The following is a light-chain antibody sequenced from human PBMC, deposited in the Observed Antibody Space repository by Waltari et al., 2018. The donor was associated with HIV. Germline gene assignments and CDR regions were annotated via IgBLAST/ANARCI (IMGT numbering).Light chain of an antibody. J-gene: IGLJ2*01. V-gene: IGLV1-47*01. CDR2: RNN. Sequence: QSVLTQPPSASGTPGQRVTISCSGSSSNLGSNYVYWYQQLPGTAPNLLIYRNNQRPSGVPDRFSGSKSGTSASLAISGLRSEDEADYYCAAWDDSLSGHVVFGGGTKLPVL. CDR3: AAWDDSLSGHVV. CDR1: SSNLGSNY.